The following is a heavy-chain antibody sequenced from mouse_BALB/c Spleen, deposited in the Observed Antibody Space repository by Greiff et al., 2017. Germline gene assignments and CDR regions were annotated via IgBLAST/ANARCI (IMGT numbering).Heavy chain of an antibody. CDR2: INPYNDGT. D-gene: IGHD1-1*01. J-gene: IGHJ2*01. V-gene: IGHV1-14*01. CDR3: AREVYYYGTPYYFDY. Sequence: LVESGPELVKPGASVKMSCKASGYTFTSYVMHWVKQKPGQGLEWIGYINPYNDGTKYNEKFKGKATLTSDKSSSTAYMELSSLTSEDSAVYYCAREVYYYGTPYYFDYWGQGTTLTVSS. CDR1: GYTFTSYV.